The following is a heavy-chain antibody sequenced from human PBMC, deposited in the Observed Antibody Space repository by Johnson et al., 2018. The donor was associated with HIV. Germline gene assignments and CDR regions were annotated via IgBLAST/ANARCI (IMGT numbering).Heavy chain of an antibody. D-gene: IGHD3-10*01. CDR1: GFTFSNAW. V-gene: IGHV3-15*01. CDR3: TTMSALWFGDLHVFGDGFDI. J-gene: IGHJ3*02. Sequence: VQLVESGGGLVKPGGSLRLSCAASGFTFSNAWMSWVRQAPGKGLEWVGRIKSKTDGGTLDYAAAVKGRFIISRADSKNTLYLQMNGLKTEDTAVYYCTTMSALWFGDLHVFGDGFDIWGQGTMVTVSS. CDR2: IKSKTDGGTL.